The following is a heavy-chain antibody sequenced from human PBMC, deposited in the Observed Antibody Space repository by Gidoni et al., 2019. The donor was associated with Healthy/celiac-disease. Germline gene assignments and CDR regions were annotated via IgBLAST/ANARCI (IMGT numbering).Heavy chain of an antibody. CDR1: GFTFRSYD. CDR2: IGTAGDT. Sequence: EVQLVESGGGVVQPGGSTRLSCADSGFTFRSYDMHWVRQATGKGLEWVSAIGTAGDTYYPGSVKGRFTISRENAKNSLYLQMNSLRAGDTAVYYCARGAYYDILTGPDWYFDLWGRGTLVTVSS. J-gene: IGHJ2*01. CDR3: ARGAYYDILTGPDWYFDL. D-gene: IGHD3-9*01. V-gene: IGHV3-13*01.